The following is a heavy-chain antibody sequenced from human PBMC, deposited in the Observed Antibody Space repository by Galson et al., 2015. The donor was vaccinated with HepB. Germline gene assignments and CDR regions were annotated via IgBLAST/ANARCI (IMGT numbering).Heavy chain of an antibody. V-gene: IGHV3-23*01. CDR3: AKYYPGDVLIN. D-gene: IGHD2-8*01. CDR1: GITFSTHA. Sequence: SLRLSCAASGITFSTHAMNWVRQAPGKGLNWVSSISAGSSTTYYAESVKGRFTISSDNSKNTLYLQMNSLRAEDTAVYYCAKYYPGDVLINWGQGTMVTVSS. CDR2: ISAGSSTT. J-gene: IGHJ3*01.